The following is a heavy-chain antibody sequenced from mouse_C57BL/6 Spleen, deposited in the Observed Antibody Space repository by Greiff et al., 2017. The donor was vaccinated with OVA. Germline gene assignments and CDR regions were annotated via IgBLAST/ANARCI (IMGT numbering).Heavy chain of an antibody. D-gene: IGHD2-3*01. CDR2: IHPNSGST. V-gene: IGHV1-64*01. Sequence: VQLQQSGAELVKPGASVKLSCKASGYTFTSYWMHWVKQRPGQGLEWIGMIHPNSGSTNYNEKFKSKATLTVDKSSSTAYMQLSSLTSEDSAVYYCARYDGYGERYFDVWGTGTTVTVSS. CDR3: ARYDGYGERYFDV. J-gene: IGHJ1*03. CDR1: GYTFTSYW.